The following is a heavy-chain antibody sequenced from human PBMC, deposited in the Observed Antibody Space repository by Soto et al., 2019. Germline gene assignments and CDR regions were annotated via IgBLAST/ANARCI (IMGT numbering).Heavy chain of an antibody. J-gene: IGHJ5*02. V-gene: IGHV3-74*03. CDR1: GFTISSYW. Sequence: EVQLVESGGGLVQPGGSLRLSCAASGFTISSYWMHWVRQAPGKGLVWVSRINSEESSTTYGDSVKGRVTISRDNAKNTLYFPINSLRAADTAVYYCARPGVTTVTNVWFDAWGQGTLVTVSS. CDR2: INSEESST. CDR3: ARPGVTTVTNVWFDA. D-gene: IGHD4-4*01.